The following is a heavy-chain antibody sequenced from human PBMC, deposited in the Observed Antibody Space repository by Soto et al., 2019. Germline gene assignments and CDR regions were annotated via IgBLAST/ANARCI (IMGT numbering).Heavy chain of an antibody. J-gene: IGHJ4*02. CDR1: GFTVSNNY. CDR2: IYSGGYT. CDR3: ATPPGGGGY. V-gene: IGHV3-53*01. D-gene: IGHD3-10*01. Sequence: EVQLVESGGGLIQPGGSLRLSCAVSGFTVSNNYMSWVRQAPGKGLEGVSVIYSGGYTAYGDSVKGRFTISRDNSKNTLYLQKKSRRPPAPAFFSWATPPGGGGYWGQGTLVTVSS.